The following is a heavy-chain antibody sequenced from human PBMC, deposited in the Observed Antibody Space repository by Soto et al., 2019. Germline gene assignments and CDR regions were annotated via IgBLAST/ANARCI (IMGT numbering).Heavy chain of an antibody. Sequence: PGGSLRLSCAASGFTFSSYGMHWVRQAPGKGLEWVAVISYDGSNKYYADSVKGRFTISRDNSKNTLYLQMNSLRAEDTAVYYCAKDPDYGDYGRYFDYWGQGTLVTVSS. J-gene: IGHJ4*02. CDR3: AKDPDYGDYGRYFDY. CDR2: ISYDGSNK. V-gene: IGHV3-30*18. CDR1: GFTFSSYG. D-gene: IGHD4-17*01.